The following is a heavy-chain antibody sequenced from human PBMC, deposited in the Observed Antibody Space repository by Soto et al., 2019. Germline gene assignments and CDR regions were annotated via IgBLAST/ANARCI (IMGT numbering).Heavy chain of an antibody. J-gene: IGHJ6*03. CDR3: AAGGYCTNGVCLEYYYYYYMDV. CDR2: ISSSSSYI. D-gene: IGHD2-8*01. V-gene: IGHV3-21*01. Sequence: GGSLRLSCAASGFTFSSYSMNWVRQAPGKGLEWVSSISSSSSYIYYADSVKGRFTISRDNAKNSLYLQMNSLRAEDTAVYYCAAGGYCTNGVCLEYYYYYYMDVWGKGTTVTVSS. CDR1: GFTFSSYS.